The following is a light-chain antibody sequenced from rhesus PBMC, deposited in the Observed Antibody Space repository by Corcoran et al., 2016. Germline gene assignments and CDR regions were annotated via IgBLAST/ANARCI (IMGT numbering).Light chain of an antibody. CDR2: YAT. CDR1: QGISSY. CDR3: QQYNSLPYS. Sequence: DIQMTQSPSSVSASVGDRVTITFRASQGISSYLAWYQQKPGKAPTLLIYYATTLQSGVTSRFSGSGSWTKFTLPISILQPSDFATYYCQQYNSLPYSFVQGTKVEIK. J-gene: IGKJ2*01. V-gene: IGKV1-25*01.